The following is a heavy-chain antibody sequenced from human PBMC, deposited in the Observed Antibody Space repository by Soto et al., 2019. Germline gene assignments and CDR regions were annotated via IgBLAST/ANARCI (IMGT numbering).Heavy chain of an antibody. Sequence: PSETLSLTCTVSGGSISSYYCRWIRQPAGXGLEXXXRXYXXXSXXXXPSLKSRVTMSVDTSKNQLSLKLSSVTAADTAVYYCARSSGSSNYWGQGTLVTVSS. CDR2: XYXXXSX. CDR3: ARSSGSSNY. V-gene: IGHV4-4*07. CDR1: GGSISSYY. D-gene: IGHD1-26*01. J-gene: IGHJ4*02.